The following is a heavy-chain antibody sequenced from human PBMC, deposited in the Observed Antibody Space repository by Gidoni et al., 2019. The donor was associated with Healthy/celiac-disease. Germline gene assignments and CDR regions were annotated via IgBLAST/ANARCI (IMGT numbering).Heavy chain of an antibody. Sequence: QVQLQQWGAGLLKPAETLSLTCAVYGGSFSGYYWSWLRQPPGKGLEWIGEINHSGSTNYNPSLKSRVTISVDTSKNQFSLKLSSVTAADTAVYYCARRDYYDSSGYLSDAFDIWGQGTMVTVSS. V-gene: IGHV4-34*01. J-gene: IGHJ3*02. D-gene: IGHD3-22*01. CDR1: GGSFSGYY. CDR3: ARRDYYDSSGYLSDAFDI. CDR2: INHSGST.